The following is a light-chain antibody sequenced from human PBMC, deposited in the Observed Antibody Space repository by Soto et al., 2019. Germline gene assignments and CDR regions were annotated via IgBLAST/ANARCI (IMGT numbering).Light chain of an antibody. CDR3: QQYGYSPLT. V-gene: IGKV3-15*01. Sequence: EVVMTQSPATLSVSPGERATLSCRASQSVGSELAWYQQKPGQAPRLLIYGASTRSTGIPARFSGSGSGTDFTLTISRLEPEDFAVYYCQQYGYSPLTFGGGTKV. J-gene: IGKJ4*01. CDR2: GAS. CDR1: QSVGSE.